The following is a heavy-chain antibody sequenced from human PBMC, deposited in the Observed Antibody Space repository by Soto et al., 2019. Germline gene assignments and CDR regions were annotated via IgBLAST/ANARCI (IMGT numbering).Heavy chain of an antibody. CDR3: AREPKDEVRGDIGY. CDR2: MNPNSGNT. V-gene: IGHV1-8*01. CDR1: GYTFTSYD. Sequence: ASVKVSCKASGYTFTSYDINWVRQATGQGLEWMGWMNPNSGNTGYAQKLQGRVTMTRNTSISTAYMELSSLRSEDTAVYYCAREPKDEVRGDIGYWGQGTLVTVSS. J-gene: IGHJ4*02. D-gene: IGHD2-15*01.